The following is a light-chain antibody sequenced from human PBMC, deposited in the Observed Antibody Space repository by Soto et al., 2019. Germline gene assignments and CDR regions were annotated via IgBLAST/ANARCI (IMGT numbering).Light chain of an antibody. J-gene: IGKJ5*01. V-gene: IGKV3-11*01. CDR2: AAS. CDR3: QQRFDWPKIT. CDR1: QSVNNY. Sequence: EIVLTQSPATLSLSPGERVTLSCRASQSVNNYLAWYQQKPGQAPRLLVSAASNRANGITARFSGSGSGTDCTLTISSLEPEDFGVFYCQQRFDWPKITFGQGTRLEI.